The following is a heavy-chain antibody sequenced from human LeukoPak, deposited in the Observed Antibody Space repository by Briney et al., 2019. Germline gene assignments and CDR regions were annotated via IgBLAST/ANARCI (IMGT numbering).Heavy chain of an antibody. J-gene: IGHJ1*01. V-gene: IGHV1-2*02. Sequence: ASVKVSCKASGYTFTGYYMHWVRQAPGQGLEWMGWINPNSGGTYYAQKFQGRVTMTRDTSISTAYMELSRLRSDDAAVYYCAADVVGSRSAEYFQHWGQGTLVTVSS. CDR3: AADVVGSRSAEYFQH. D-gene: IGHD1-26*01. CDR2: INPNSGGT. CDR1: GYTFTGYY.